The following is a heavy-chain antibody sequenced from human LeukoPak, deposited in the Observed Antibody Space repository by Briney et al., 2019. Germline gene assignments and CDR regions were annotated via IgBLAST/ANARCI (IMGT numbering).Heavy chain of an antibody. Sequence: ASVKVSCKASGGTFSSYAISWVRQAPGQGLEWMGGIIPIFGTANYAQKFQGRVTITADESTSTAYMELSSLRSEDTAVYYCAREGEMVRGGIDIWGQGTMVTVSS. V-gene: IGHV1-69*13. J-gene: IGHJ3*02. D-gene: IGHD3-10*01. CDR3: AREGEMVRGGIDI. CDR2: IIPIFGTA. CDR1: GGTFSSYA.